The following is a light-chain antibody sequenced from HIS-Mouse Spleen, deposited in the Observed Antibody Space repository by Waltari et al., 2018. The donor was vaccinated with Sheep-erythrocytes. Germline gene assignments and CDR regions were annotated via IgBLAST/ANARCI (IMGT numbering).Light chain of an antibody. J-gene: IGLJ1*01. Sequence: QSALTQPRSVSGSPGQSVTISCTGTSSDVGGYNYVSWYQPHPGKAPKLRIYDVSKRPSGVPDRFSGSKSGNTATLTLSGLQAEDEADCYCCSSASSYNHGLANGTKVTGL. CDR2: DVS. V-gene: IGLV2-11*01. CDR3: CSSASSYNHG. CDR1: SSDVGGYNY.